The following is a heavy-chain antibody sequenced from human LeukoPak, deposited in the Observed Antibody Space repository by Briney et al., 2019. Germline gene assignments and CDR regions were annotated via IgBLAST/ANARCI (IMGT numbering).Heavy chain of an antibody. CDR3: AKTSRVNSAYDSPFDY. D-gene: IGHD5-12*01. CDR2: VRGSGSDT. J-gene: IGHJ4*02. V-gene: IGHV3-23*01. CDR1: GFTFSTYA. Sequence: GGSLRLSCAASGFTFSTYAMSWVRQAPGKGLEWVSAVRGSGSDTYYADSVKGRFTISRDNSKNTLHLQMNSLRAEDTAVYYCAKTSRVNSAYDSPFDYWGQGTLVTVSS.